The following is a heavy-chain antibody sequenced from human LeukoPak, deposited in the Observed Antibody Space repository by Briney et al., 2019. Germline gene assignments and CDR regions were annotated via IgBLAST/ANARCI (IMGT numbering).Heavy chain of an antibody. Sequence: PGGSLRLSCAASGFTFSSYTMSWVRQAPGKGLEWVSTITTSDGNTYYADSVKGRFTVSRDNSKNTLFLQMNSLRAEDTAVYYCAKVEWLVVNGMDVWGQGTTVTVSS. CDR2: ITTSDGNT. CDR1: GFTFSSYT. D-gene: IGHD6-19*01. J-gene: IGHJ6*02. V-gene: IGHV3-23*01. CDR3: AKVEWLVVNGMDV.